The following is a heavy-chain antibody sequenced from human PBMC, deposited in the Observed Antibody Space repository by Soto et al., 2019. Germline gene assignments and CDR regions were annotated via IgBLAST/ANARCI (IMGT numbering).Heavy chain of an antibody. Sequence: ETLSLTCTVSGGSVRDGSYYWAWLRQPPGKGLEWIGHIYHSGSTIYNPSLKSRVTISIDTSKSQFSLKLSSVTAADTAVYYCARVLKYYDSSGYYNNWFDPWGQGTLVTVSS. J-gene: IGHJ5*02. CDR3: ARVLKYYDSSGYYNNWFDP. V-gene: IGHV4-61*01. CDR2: IYHSGST. CDR1: GGSVRDGSYY. D-gene: IGHD3-22*01.